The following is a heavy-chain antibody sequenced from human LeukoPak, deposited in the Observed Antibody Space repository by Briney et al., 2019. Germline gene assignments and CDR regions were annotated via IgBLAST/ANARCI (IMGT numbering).Heavy chain of an antibody. V-gene: IGHV3-30*03. Sequence: GRSLRLSCGASGFTFSSYGMHWVRQAPGKGLEWVAVISYDGSNKYYADSVKGRFTISRDNSKNTLYLQMNSLRAEDTAVYYCARKYYDILTGYYADYWGQGTLVTVSS. CDR1: GFTFSSYG. J-gene: IGHJ4*02. CDR3: ARKYYDILTGYYADY. CDR2: ISYDGSNK. D-gene: IGHD3-9*01.